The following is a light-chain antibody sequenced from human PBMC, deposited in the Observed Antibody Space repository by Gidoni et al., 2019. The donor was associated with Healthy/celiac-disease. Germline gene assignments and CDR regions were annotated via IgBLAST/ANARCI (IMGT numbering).Light chain of an antibody. Sequence: DIVMTQSPLSLPVTPGEPASISCRSSQSLLHSNGYNYLDWYLQKPGQSPQLLIYLGSNRASGVPDRFSGSGSGTGFTLKISRVEAEDVGVYYCMQALQTPWTFXQXTKVXIK. CDR3: MQALQTPWT. CDR2: LGS. J-gene: IGKJ1*01. CDR1: QSLLHSNGYNY. V-gene: IGKV2-28*01.